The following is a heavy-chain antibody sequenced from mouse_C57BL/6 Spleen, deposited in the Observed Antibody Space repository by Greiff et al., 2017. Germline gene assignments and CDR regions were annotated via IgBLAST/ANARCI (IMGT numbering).Heavy chain of an antibody. CDR2: IWSGGST. J-gene: IGHJ3*01. CDR1: GFSLTSYG. Sequence: VKLMESGPGLVQPSQSLSITCTVSGFSLTSYGVHWVRQSPGKGLEWLGVIWSGGSTDYNAAFISRLSISKDNSKCHASFKMNSLQADDTAIYYCARMARPAGLAYGGQGTLVTVSA. V-gene: IGHV2-2*01. CDR3: ARMARPAGLAY.